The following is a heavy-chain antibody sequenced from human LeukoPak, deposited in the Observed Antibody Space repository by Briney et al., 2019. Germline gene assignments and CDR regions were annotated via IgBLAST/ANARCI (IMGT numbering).Heavy chain of an antibody. Sequence: GGSVSLSWAACGLTLSSYSMNWVRQAPGKGPEWVSYISSSSSTIYYADSVKVRFTISRDNAKNSLYLQMNSLRDEDKAVYYCARVRYFDWLLYGACDIWGQGTMVTVSS. CDR1: GLTLSSYS. CDR3: ARVRYFDWLLYGACDI. V-gene: IGHV3-48*02. J-gene: IGHJ3*02. D-gene: IGHD3-9*01. CDR2: ISSSSSTI.